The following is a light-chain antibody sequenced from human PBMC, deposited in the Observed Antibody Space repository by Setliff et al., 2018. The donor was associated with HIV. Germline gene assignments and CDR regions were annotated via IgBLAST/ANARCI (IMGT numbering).Light chain of an antibody. CDR3: CSYTGRYSWV. CDR1: SSDVGSYNL. J-gene: IGLJ3*02. CDR2: DVS. V-gene: IGLV2-14*02. Sequence: QSALTQPASVSGSPGQSITISCTGASSDVGSYNLVSWYQQHPGKAPKVIIFDVSKRPSGVPDRFSGSKSGNTASLTISGLQAEDEAVYHCCSYTGRYSWVFGGGTQLTVL.